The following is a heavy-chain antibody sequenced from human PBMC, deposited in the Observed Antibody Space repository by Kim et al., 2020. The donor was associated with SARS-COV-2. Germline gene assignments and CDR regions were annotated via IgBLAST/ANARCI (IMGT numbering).Heavy chain of an antibody. CDR1: SGSISSDAHN. CDR2: IHYSGST. V-gene: IGHV4-39*01. Sequence: SETLSLTCTVSSGSISSDAHNWAWIRQPPGKGREWIASIHYSGSTSYNPSLESRTTTSVDTSKNQFSLKLTSVTAADTAVYYCAGLAVVGWATDEYWGQGTLVTFSS. CDR3: AGLAVVGWATDEY. J-gene: IGHJ4*02. D-gene: IGHD5-12*01.